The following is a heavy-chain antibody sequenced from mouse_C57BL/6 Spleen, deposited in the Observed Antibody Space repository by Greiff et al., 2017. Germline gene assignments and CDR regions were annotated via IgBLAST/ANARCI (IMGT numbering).Heavy chain of an antibody. Sequence: QVQLQQSGPELVKPGASVKISCKASGYAFTSSWMNWVKQRPGKGLEWIGRIYPGDGGTNYNGKFKGKATLTADKSSSTAYMQLSSLTSGDSAVYFSAISDYSNYEFAYWGQGTLVTVSA. CDR3: AISDYSNYEFAY. CDR1: GYAFTSSW. CDR2: IYPGDGGT. V-gene: IGHV1-82*01. D-gene: IGHD2-5*01. J-gene: IGHJ3*01.